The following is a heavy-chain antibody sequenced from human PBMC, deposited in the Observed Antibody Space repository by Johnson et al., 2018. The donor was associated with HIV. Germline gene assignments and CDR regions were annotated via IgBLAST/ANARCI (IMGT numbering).Heavy chain of an antibody. D-gene: IGHD6-6*01. CDR3: ASGVTARAPLLS. V-gene: IGHV3-30*14. CDR2: ISYDGTNT. J-gene: IGHJ3*01. Sequence: QLVESGGGVVQPGRSLRLSCAASGFTFSRHAVHWVRRAPGRGLEWVAVISYDGTNTYYADSVRGRFTISRDNSRNTVSLQMITLRPTDTAMYYCASGVTARAPLLSWGQGTMVPVPS. CDR1: GFTFSRHA.